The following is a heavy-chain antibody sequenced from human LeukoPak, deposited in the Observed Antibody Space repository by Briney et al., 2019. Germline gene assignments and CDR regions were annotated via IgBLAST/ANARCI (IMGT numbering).Heavy chain of an antibody. CDR2: ISSSSTYI. J-gene: IGHJ4*02. Sequence: GGSLRLSCAASGFTFSSYGMNWVRQAPGKGLEWVSSISSSSTYIYYADSLKGRFTISRDNAKNSLYLRMNSLRAEDTAVYYCARDIRYSGSYVDYWGQGTLVTVSS. CDR3: ARDIRYSGSYVDY. D-gene: IGHD1-26*01. CDR1: GFTFSSYG. V-gene: IGHV3-21*06.